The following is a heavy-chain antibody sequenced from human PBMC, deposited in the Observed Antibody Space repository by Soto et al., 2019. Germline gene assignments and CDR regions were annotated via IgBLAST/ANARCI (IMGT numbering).Heavy chain of an antibody. Sequence: SETLSLTCTVSGGSISSSSYYWGWIRQPPGKGLEWIGSIYYSGSTYYNPSLKSRVTISVDTSKNQFSLKLSSVTAADTAVYYCARPHDYGDYNNIDAFDIWGQGTMVTVSS. V-gene: IGHV4-39*01. CDR3: ARPHDYGDYNNIDAFDI. CDR2: IYYSGST. D-gene: IGHD4-17*01. J-gene: IGHJ3*02. CDR1: GGSISSSSYY.